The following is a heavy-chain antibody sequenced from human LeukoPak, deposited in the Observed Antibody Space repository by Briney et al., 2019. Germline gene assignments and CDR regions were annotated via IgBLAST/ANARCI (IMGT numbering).Heavy chain of an antibody. CDR1: GGSLSSSSYY. D-gene: IGHD6-19*01. V-gene: IGHV4-39*01. J-gene: IGHJ6*02. CDR2: IYYSGST. CDR3: ATGYSSGRYGMDV. Sequence: SETLSLTCTVSGGSLSSSSYYWGWLRQPPGRGLEWIGSIYYSGSTYYNPSLKSRVTISVDTSKNQFSLKLSSVTAADTAVYYCATGYSSGRYGMDVWGQGTTVTVS.